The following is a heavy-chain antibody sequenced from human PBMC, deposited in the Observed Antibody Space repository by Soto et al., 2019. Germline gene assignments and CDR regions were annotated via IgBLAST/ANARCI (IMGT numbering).Heavy chain of an antibody. V-gene: IGHV1-46*01. D-gene: IGHD3-3*01. J-gene: IGHJ4*02. CDR2: INPSGGST. Sequence: ASVKVSCKASGYTFTSYYMHWVRQAPGQGLEWMGIINPSGGSTSYAQKFQGRVTMTRDTSTSTVYMELSSLRSEDTAVYYCARDSIIGVNLEWLRFDYWGQGTLVTVSS. CDR1: GYTFTSYY. CDR3: ARDSIIGVNLEWLRFDY.